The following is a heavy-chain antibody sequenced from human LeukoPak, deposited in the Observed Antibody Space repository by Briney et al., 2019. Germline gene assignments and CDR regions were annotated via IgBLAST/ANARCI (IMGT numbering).Heavy chain of an antibody. CDR1: GGTFSSYA. D-gene: IGHD2-2*01. Sequence: SVKVSCKASGGTFSSYAISWVRQAPGQGLEWMGGIIPIFGTANYAQKFQGRVTITTDESTSTAYMELSSLRSEDTAVYYCARDFVVPADMRSPHRYYFDYWGQGPLVTVSS. J-gene: IGHJ4*02. CDR3: ARDFVVPADMRSPHRYYFDY. CDR2: IIPIFGTA. V-gene: IGHV1-69*05.